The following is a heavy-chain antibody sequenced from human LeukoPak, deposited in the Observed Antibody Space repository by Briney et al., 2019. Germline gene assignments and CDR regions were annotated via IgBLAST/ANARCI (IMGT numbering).Heavy chain of an antibody. D-gene: IGHD3-16*01. Sequence: GGSLRLSCAASGFTVSSNFMSWVRQAPGRGLECVSLIYSGGSSYYADSVKGRFTISRDNSKNTLYLQMNSLRAEDTAVYYCASGGGAAFDIWGQGTMVTVSS. CDR1: GFTVSSNF. J-gene: IGHJ3*02. V-gene: IGHV3-53*01. CDR2: IYSGGSS. CDR3: ASGGGAAFDI.